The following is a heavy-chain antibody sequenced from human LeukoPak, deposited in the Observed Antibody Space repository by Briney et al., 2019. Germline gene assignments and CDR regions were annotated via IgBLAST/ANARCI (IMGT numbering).Heavy chain of an antibody. J-gene: IGHJ6*02. Sequence: GGSLRLSCAASGFTFSSYAMTWVRQAPGKGLEWVSTISGGGSTYYADSVKGRFTISRDNSKNTLYLQVNSLRAEDTAVYYCAREGYYSGMDVWGQGTTVTVSS. V-gene: IGHV3-23*01. CDR1: GFTFSSYA. CDR2: ISGGGST. CDR3: AREGYYSGMDV.